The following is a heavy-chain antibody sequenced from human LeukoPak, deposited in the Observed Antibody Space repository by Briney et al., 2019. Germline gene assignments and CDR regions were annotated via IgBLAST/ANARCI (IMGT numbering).Heavy chain of an antibody. D-gene: IGHD4-23*01. J-gene: IGHJ4*02. V-gene: IGHV4-59*08. CDR3: ARHRNDYGGNSFGD. CDR2: IYYTGST. CDR1: GGSISSSY. Sequence: SETLSLTCTVSGGSISSSYWSWIRQPPGKKLEWIAYIYYTGSTNYNPSLKSRATISVDTYKNHFSLELSSVTAADTAVYFCARHRNDYGGNSFGDWGQGTPVTVSS.